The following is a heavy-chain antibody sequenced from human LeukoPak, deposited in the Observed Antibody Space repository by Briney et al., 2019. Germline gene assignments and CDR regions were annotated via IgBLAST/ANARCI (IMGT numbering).Heavy chain of an antibody. J-gene: IGHJ5*02. CDR3: ASTYYYDSSGYEWFDP. CDR2: ISAHNGNT. D-gene: IGHD3-22*01. CDR1: GYTFTSYG. V-gene: IGHV1-18*01. Sequence: ASVKVSCKASGYTFTSYGISWVRQAPGQGLEWMGWISAHNGNTNYAQKLQGRVTMTTDTSTSTAYMELRSLRSDDTAVYYCASTYYYDSSGYEWFDPWGQGTLVTVSS.